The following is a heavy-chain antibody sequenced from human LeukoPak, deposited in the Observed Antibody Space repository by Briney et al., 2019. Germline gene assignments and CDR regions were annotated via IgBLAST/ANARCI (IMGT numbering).Heavy chain of an antibody. J-gene: IGHJ6*02. CDR2: INPNSGGT. Sequence: ASVKVSCKASGYTLTGYYMHWVRQAPGQGLEWMGWINPNSGGTNHAQKFQGRVTMTRDTSISTAYMELSRLRSDDTAVYYCARDRAITSIGSYYYYGMDVWGQGTTVAVSS. V-gene: IGHV1-2*02. CDR1: GYTLTGYY. CDR3: ARDRAITSIGSYYYYGMDV. D-gene: IGHD1-14*01.